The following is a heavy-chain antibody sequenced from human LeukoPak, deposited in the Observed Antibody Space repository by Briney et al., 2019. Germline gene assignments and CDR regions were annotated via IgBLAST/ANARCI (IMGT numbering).Heavy chain of an antibody. CDR3: AKDSTYNWNDSGWFDP. CDR2: ISWNSGSI. V-gene: IGHV3-9*01. CDR1: GFTFDDYA. D-gene: IGHD1-20*01. Sequence: GGSLRLSCAASGFTFDDYAMHWVRHAPGKGLEWVSGISWNSGSIGYADSVKGRFTISRDNAKNSLYLQMNSLRAEDTALYYCAKDSTYNWNDSGWFDPWGQGTLVTVSS. J-gene: IGHJ5*02.